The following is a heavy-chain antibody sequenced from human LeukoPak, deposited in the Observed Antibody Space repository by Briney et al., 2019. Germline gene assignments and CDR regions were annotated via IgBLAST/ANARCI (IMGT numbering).Heavy chain of an antibody. Sequence: SGGSLRLSCAASGFTFSSYWMHWVRQAPGKGLVWVSRINSDGSSTSYADSVKGRFTISRDNAKNSLYLQMNSLRAEDTAVYYCARVGTTMAGTFDYWGQGTLVTVSS. CDR1: GFTFSSYW. CDR2: INSDGSST. J-gene: IGHJ4*02. V-gene: IGHV3-74*01. CDR3: ARVGTTMAGTFDY. D-gene: IGHD6-19*01.